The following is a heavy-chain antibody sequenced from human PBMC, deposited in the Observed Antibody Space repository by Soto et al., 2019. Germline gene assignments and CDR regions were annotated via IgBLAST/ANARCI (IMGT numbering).Heavy chain of an antibody. CDR1: GFTFSSYS. Sequence: PGGSLRLSCAASGFTFSSYSMNWVRQAPGKGLEWVSYISSSSSTIYYADSVKGRFTISRDNAKNSLYLQMNSLRAEDTAVYYCARDGYAHDYGDYRDPFDYWGQGTLVTVSS. CDR2: ISSSSSTI. CDR3: ARDGYAHDYGDYRDPFDY. V-gene: IGHV3-48*01. J-gene: IGHJ4*02. D-gene: IGHD4-17*01.